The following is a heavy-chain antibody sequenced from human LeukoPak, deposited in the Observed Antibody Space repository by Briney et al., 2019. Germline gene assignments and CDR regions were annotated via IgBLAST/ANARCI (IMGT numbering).Heavy chain of an antibody. CDR2: IIPIFGTA. V-gene: IGHV1-69*05. CDR3: ARVSPYSSGWYGCYFDY. D-gene: IGHD6-19*01. CDR1: GGTFSSYA. J-gene: IGHJ4*02. Sequence: SVKVSCKVSGGTFSSYAISWVRRAPGHGLEWMGGIIPIFGTANYAQKFQGRVTITTDESTSTAYMELSSLRSEDTAVYYCARVSPYSSGWYGCYFDYWGQGTLVTVSS.